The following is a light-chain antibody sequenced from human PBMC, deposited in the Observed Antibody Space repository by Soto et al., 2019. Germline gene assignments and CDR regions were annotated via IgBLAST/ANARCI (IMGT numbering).Light chain of an antibody. J-gene: IGKJ1*01. Sequence: IVFAQFPGTLSLSPGERATLSCRASQRVSNNYLAWYQRKPGKAPRLLIYGASNTATGIPDRLSGSGSGTDFTLTIRRLEPEDFAVDYCQQYGSSGTFGQGTKVEIK. CDR2: GAS. CDR1: QRVSNNY. CDR3: QQYGSSGT. V-gene: IGKV3-20*01.